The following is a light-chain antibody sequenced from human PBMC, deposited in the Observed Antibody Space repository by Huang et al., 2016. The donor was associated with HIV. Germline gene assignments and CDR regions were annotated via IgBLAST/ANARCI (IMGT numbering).Light chain of an antibody. J-gene: IGKJ5*01. CDR1: QTIKNIY. Sequence: EIVLTQSPDTLCLSPGERATVSCRVSQTIKNIYLAWYQQKPGQGPRLLIYGASSRATDIPDRFSGSGSGTDFTLTINRLEPEDFAVYYCQQYDSSQGISFGQGTRLEMK. CDR2: GAS. V-gene: IGKV3-20*01. CDR3: QQYDSSQGIS.